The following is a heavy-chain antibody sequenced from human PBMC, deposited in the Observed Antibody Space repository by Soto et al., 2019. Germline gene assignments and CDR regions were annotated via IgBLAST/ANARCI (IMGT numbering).Heavy chain of an antibody. D-gene: IGHD3-22*01. CDR1: GGSTSSSSYY. CDR3: ARSRPYYYDSSGYYPGPNWFDP. CDR2: IYYSGST. J-gene: IGHJ5*02. V-gene: IGHV4-39*01. Sequence: QLQLQESGPGLVKPSETLSLTCTVSGGSTSSSSYYWGWIRQPPGKGLEWIGSIYYSGSTYYNPSLKSRVTISIDTSKNQFSLKLSHVTAADTAVYYCARSRPYYYDSSGYYPGPNWFDPWGQGTLVTVSS.